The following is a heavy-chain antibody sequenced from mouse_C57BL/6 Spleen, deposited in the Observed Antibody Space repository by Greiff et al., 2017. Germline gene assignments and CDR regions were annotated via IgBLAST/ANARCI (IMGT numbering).Heavy chain of an antibody. Sequence: EVKLVESGGGLVKPGGSLKLSCAASGFTFSSYTMSWVRQTPGKRLEWVATISGGGGNTYYPDSVKGRFTISRDNAKNTLYLQMSSLRSEDTALYYCARQAMVTPSFAYWGQGTLVTVSA. J-gene: IGHJ3*01. CDR3: ARQAMVTPSFAY. CDR2: ISGGGGNT. CDR1: GFTFSSYT. V-gene: IGHV5-9*01. D-gene: IGHD2-2*01.